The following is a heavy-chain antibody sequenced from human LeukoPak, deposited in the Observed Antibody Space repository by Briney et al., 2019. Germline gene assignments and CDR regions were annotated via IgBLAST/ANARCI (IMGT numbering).Heavy chain of an antibody. Sequence: GGSLRLSCAASGFTFSSYSMNWVRQAPGKGLEWVSYGGSGGSTYYADSVKGRFTVSRDNSKSMLYLQMNSLTAEDTAVYYCAKMRGQYYHSYYMDAWGKGTTVTVSS. CDR2: GGSGGST. CDR3: AKMRGQYYHSYYMDA. CDR1: GFTFSSYS. V-gene: IGHV3-23*01. J-gene: IGHJ6*03.